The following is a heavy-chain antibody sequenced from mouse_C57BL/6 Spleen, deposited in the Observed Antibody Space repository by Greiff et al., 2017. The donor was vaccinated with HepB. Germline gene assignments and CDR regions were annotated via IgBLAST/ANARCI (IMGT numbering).Heavy chain of an antibody. CDR3: AKRGDYGSSYGRYFDV. Sequence: EVQLQQSGPELVKPGASVKISCKASGYSFTDYNMNWVKQSNGKSLEWIGVINPNYGTTSYNQKFKGKATLTVDQSSSTAYMQLNSLTSEDSPVYYCAKRGDYGSSYGRYFDVWGTGTTVTVSS. J-gene: IGHJ1*03. CDR2: INPNYGTT. CDR1: GYSFTDYN. D-gene: IGHD1-1*01. V-gene: IGHV1-39*01.